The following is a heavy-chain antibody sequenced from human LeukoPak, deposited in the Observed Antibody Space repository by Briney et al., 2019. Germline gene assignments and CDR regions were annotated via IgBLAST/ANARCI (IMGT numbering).Heavy chain of an antibody. CDR3: AREDYYDSGSNDY. V-gene: IGHV1-46*01. Sequence: GASVKVSCKASGYTFTTYYVHWVRQAPGQGLEWMGIINPSGGSTTYAQKFRGRLTMTRDMSTSTVYMELSSLRSEDTAVYYCAREDYYDSGSNDYWGQGTPVTVSS. CDR1: GYTFTTYY. D-gene: IGHD3-22*01. CDR2: INPSGGST. J-gene: IGHJ4*02.